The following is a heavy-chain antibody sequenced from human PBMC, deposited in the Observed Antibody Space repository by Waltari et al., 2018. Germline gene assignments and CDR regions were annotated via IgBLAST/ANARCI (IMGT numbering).Heavy chain of an antibody. J-gene: IGHJ6*03. Sequence: QVQLQESGPGLLKPSETLSLSCTVSGGSLNGYYWSWIRQPAGEGLEWVGRIYPSGITNYNPSLKSRVTMSVDTSRNQFSLKLTSVTGADTAIYYCARSIVVMPAANYYYYYYYMDVWGKGTTVTISS. CDR2: IYPSGIT. CDR1: GGSLNGYY. D-gene: IGHD2-2*01. CDR3: ARSIVVMPAANYYYYYYYMDV. V-gene: IGHV4-4*07.